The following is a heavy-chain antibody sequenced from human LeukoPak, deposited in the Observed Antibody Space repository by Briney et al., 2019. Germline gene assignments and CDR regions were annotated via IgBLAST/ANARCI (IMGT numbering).Heavy chain of an antibody. CDR3: ARDLLAYCGGDCSKPLDY. V-gene: IGHV4-59*12. J-gene: IGHJ4*02. CDR1: GDFITAYY. D-gene: IGHD2-21*02. Sequence: SETLSLTCTVSGDFITAYYWSWIRQPPGKGLEWIGYVYYSGSTEYNPSLRSRVTISVDTSKNQFSLKLSSVTAADTAVYYCARDLLAYCGGDCSKPLDYWGQGTLVTVSS. CDR2: VYYSGST.